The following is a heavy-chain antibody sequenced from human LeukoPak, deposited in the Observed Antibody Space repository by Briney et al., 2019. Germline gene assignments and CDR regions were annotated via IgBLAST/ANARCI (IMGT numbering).Heavy chain of an antibody. V-gene: IGHV3-23*01. D-gene: IGHD3-22*01. CDR3: AKEFDTYYYDSSGYSPFMDV. Sequence: GGSLRLSCAASGFTFSSYAMSWVRQAPGKGLEWVSAISGSGGSTYYADSVKGRFTISRDNSKNTLYLQMNSLRAEDTAVYYCAKEFDTYYYDSSGYSPFMDVWGKGTTVTVSS. CDR1: GFTFSSYA. J-gene: IGHJ6*03. CDR2: ISGSGGST.